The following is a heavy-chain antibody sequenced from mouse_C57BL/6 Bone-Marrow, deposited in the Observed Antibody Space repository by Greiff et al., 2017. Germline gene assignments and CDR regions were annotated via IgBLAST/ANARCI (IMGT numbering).Heavy chain of an antibody. D-gene: IGHD1-1*01. CDR1: GYTFTNYW. CDR2: IYPGGGYT. V-gene: IGHV1-63*01. CDR3: ARERYYGSYFDY. J-gene: IGHJ2*01. Sequence: QVQLQQSGAELVRPGTSVKMSCKASGYTFTNYWIGWAKQRPGHGLEWIGDIYPGGGYTTYNEKFKGKATLTADNSSSTAYMQFSSLTSEDSAIYYCARERYYGSYFDYWGQGTTLTVSS.